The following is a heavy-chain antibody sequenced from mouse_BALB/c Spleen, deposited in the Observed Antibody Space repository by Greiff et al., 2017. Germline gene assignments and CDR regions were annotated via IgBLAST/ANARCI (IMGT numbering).Heavy chain of an antibody. D-gene: IGHD2-10*01. CDR1: GYTFTDYN. CDR3: ARKTAYYGNYDAMDY. V-gene: IGHV1-18*01. J-gene: IGHJ4*01. Sequence: VQLKESGPELVKPGASVKIPCKASGYTFTDYNMDWVKQSHGKSLEWIGDINPNNGGTIYNQKFKGKATLTVDKSSSTAYMELRSLTSEDTAVYYCARKTAYYGNYDAMDYWGQGTSVTVSS. CDR2: INPNNGGT.